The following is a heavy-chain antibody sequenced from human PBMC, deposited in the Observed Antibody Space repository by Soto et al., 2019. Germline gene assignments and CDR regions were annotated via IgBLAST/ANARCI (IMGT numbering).Heavy chain of an antibody. Sequence: GGSLGLSCAAYGFSFSSYGMHWVRQAPGKGLEWVAVIWYDGSNKYYADSVKGRFTISRDNSKNTLYLQMNSLRAEDTAVYYCARDHTYYYDSSGLLLGYNWFDPWGQGTLVTVSS. V-gene: IGHV3-33*01. CDR1: GFSFSSYG. CDR2: IWYDGSNK. J-gene: IGHJ5*02. D-gene: IGHD3-22*01. CDR3: ARDHTYYYDSSGLLLGYNWFDP.